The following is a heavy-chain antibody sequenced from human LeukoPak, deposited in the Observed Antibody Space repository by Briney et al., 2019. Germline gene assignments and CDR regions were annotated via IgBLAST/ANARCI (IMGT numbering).Heavy chain of an antibody. CDR3: ARDDGYSSGWVEQNWFDP. J-gene: IGHJ5*02. Sequence: ASVKVSCKASGYTFTGYYMHWVRQAPGQGLEWMGWINPNSGGTNYAQKFQGRVTMTRDTSISTAYMELSGLRSDDTAVYYCARDDGYSSGWVEQNWFDPWGQGTLVTVSS. CDR2: INPNSGGT. D-gene: IGHD6-19*01. V-gene: IGHV1-2*02. CDR1: GYTFTGYY.